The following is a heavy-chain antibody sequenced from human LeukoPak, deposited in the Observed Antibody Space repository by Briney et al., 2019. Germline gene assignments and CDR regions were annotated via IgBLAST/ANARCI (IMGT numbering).Heavy chain of an antibody. CDR2: IWYDGSNK. J-gene: IGHJ4*02. CDR1: GFTFSSYG. V-gene: IGHV3-33*06. CDR3: AKDRVGYRDGYNYLFDY. Sequence: GGSLRLSCAASGFTFSSYGMHWVRQAPGKGREGVAVIWYDGSNKYYADSVKGRFPISRDNSKNTLFLQMNSLRAEDTAVYYCAKDRVGYRDGYNYLFDYWGQGTLVTVSS. D-gene: IGHD5-24*01.